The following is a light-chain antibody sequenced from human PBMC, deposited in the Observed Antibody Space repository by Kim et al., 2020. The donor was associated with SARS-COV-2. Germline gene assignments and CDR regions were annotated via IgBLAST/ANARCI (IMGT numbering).Light chain of an antibody. CDR3: LLYSSDGQLGV. Sequence: GTFTIPCASSSGAVAGDNYANWYQHQPGQAPRPMIYAASNRPSWTPARFSGALPGGTAALTLSAVQPEDEAEYYCLLYSSDGQLGVFGGGTQLTVL. CDR1: SGAVAGDNY. CDR2: AAS. V-gene: IGLV7-43*01. J-gene: IGLJ3*02.